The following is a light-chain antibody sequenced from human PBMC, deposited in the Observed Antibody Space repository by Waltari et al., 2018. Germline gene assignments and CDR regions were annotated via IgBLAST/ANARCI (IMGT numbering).Light chain of an antibody. Sequence: IQLTQSPSSLSASVGASVTLPCRASQAITNYLNWYQHKSGRAPKLLIYDASNLEAGVPSRFSGSQSGTDFTFTISSLQPEDVGTYYCQRYDNLPMFAFGPGTEVHLK. CDR2: DAS. CDR3: QRYDNLPMFA. CDR1: QAITNY. J-gene: IGKJ3*01. V-gene: IGKV1-33*01.